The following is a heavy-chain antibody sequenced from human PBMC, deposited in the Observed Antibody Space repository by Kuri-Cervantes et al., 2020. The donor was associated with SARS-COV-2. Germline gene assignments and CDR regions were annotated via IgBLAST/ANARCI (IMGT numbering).Heavy chain of an antibody. D-gene: IGHD6-13*01. Sequence: GESLKISCAASGFTFSSYAMSWVRQAPGKGLEWVSAISGSGGSTYYADSVKGRFTISRDNSKNTLNLQMNSLRAEDTAVYYCAKTLRVYSSSPFDYWGQGTLVTVSS. V-gene: IGHV3-23*01. CDR1: GFTFSSYA. J-gene: IGHJ4*02. CDR2: ISGSGGST. CDR3: AKTLRVYSSSPFDY.